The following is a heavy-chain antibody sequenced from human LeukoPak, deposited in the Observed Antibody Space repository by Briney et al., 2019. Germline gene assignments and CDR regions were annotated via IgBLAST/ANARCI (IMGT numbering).Heavy chain of an antibody. CDR3: ARGYNWNPGTFDY. CDR2: ISSSGSTI. J-gene: IGHJ4*02. V-gene: IGHV3-48*04. Sequence: GGSLRLSCAASGFTFSSYAMSWVRQAPGKGLEWVSAISSSGSTIYYADSVKGRFTISRDNAKNSLYLQMNSLRAEDTAVYYCARGYNWNPGTFDYWGQGTLVTVSS. D-gene: IGHD1-20*01. CDR1: GFTFSSYA.